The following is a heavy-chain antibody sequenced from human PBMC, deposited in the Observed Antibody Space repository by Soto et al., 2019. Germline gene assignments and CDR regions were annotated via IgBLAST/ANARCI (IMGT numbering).Heavy chain of an antibody. CDR2: IIPIFGTA. V-gene: IGHV1-69*13. J-gene: IGHJ4*02. CDR3: ARAYSSGSYYFDY. D-gene: IGHD6-19*01. Sequence: ASVKVSCKASGGIFSSYAISWVRQAPGQGLEWMGGIIPIFGTANYAQKFQGRVTITADESTSTAYMELSSLRSEDTAVYYCARAYSSGSYYFDYWGQGTLVTVSS. CDR1: GGIFSSYA.